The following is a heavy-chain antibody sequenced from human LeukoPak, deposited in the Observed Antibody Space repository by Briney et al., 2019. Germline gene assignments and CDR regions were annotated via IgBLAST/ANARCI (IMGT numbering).Heavy chain of an antibody. Sequence: SETLSLTCTVSGGSISSGGYYWSWIRQHPGKGLEWIGYIYYSGSTYYNPSLKSRVTISVDTSKNQFSLKLSSVTAADTAVYYCARGLFTMVRGVIIKPLYYFDYWGQGTLVTVSS. D-gene: IGHD3-10*01. CDR2: IYYSGST. V-gene: IGHV4-31*03. J-gene: IGHJ4*02. CDR1: GGSISSGGYY. CDR3: ARGLFTMVRGVIIKPLYYFDY.